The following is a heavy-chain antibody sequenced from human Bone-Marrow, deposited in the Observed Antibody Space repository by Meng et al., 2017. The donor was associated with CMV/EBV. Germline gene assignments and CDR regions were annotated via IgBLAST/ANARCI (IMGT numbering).Heavy chain of an antibody. CDR2: INWNGGST. Sequence: GEYLKLPWAASGFTFDDYGMSWVRQAPGKGLEWVSGINWNGGSTGYADSVKGRFTISRDNAKNSLYLQMNILRAEDTALYYCAKVAGGNSVGGFDYWGQGTLVTVSS. CDR3: AKVAGGNSVGGFDY. D-gene: IGHD4-23*01. J-gene: IGHJ4*02. CDR1: GFTFDDYG. V-gene: IGHV3-20*04.